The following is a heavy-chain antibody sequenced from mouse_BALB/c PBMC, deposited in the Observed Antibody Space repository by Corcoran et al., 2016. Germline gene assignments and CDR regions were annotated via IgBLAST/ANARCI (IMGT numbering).Heavy chain of an antibody. CDR3: ARSDTTAHFDY. V-gene: IGHV1S56*01. CDR1: GYTFTSYY. D-gene: IGHD1-2*01. Sequence: QVQLQQSGPELVKPGASVRISCKASGYTFTSYYIHWVKQRPGQGLEWIGWIYPGNVNTKYNEKFKGKATLTADKSSSTAYMQLSSLTSEDSAVYVCARSDTTAHFDYWGQGTTLTVSS. CDR2: IYPGNVNT. J-gene: IGHJ2*01.